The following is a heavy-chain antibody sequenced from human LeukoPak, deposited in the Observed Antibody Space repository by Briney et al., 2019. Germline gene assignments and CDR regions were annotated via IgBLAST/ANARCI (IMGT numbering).Heavy chain of an antibody. V-gene: IGHV3-23*01. D-gene: IGHD1-1*01. J-gene: IGHJ4*02. CDR2: ISGSGGST. CDR1: GFTFSSYA. CDR3: AREVGYNWNDGGILDY. Sequence: GGSLRLSCAASGFTFSSYAMSWVRQAPGKGLEWVSAISGSGGSTYYADSVKGRFTISRDNAKNSLYLQMNSLRAEDTAVYYCAREVGYNWNDGGILDYWGQGTLVTVSS.